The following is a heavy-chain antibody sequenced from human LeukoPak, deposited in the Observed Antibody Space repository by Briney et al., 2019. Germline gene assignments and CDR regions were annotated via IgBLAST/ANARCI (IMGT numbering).Heavy chain of an antibody. V-gene: IGHV3-30*04. D-gene: IGHD2-2*01. Sequence: PGGSLRLSCAASGFTFSSYAMHWVRPAPRKGLEWVAVISYDGSNKYYADSVKGRFTISRDNSKNSLYLQMNSLRAEDTAVYYCARGGVAPAAPDYWGQGTLVTVSS. CDR1: GFTFSSYA. CDR2: ISYDGSNK. CDR3: ARGGVAPAAPDY. J-gene: IGHJ4*02.